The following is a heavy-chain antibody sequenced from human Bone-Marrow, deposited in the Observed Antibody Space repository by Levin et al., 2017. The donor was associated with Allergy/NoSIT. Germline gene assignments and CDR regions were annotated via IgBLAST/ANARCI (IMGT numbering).Heavy chain of an antibody. CDR3: ARGRSNPIITMVRGVINYYYYYGMDV. J-gene: IGHJ6*02. D-gene: IGHD3-10*01. CDR1: GYTFTGYY. V-gene: IGHV1-2*02. CDR2: INPNSGGT. Sequence: ASVKVSCKASGYTFTGYYMHWVRQAPGQGLEWMGWINPNSGGTNYAQKFQGRVTMTRDTSISTAYMELSRLRSDDTAVYYCARGRSNPIITMVRGVINYYYYYGMDVWGQGTTVTVSS.